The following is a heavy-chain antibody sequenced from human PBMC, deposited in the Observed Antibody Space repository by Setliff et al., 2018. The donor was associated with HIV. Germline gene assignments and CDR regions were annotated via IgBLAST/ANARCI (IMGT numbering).Heavy chain of an antibody. CDR1: GYSISSGYY. V-gene: IGHV4-38-2*01. Sequence: SETLSLTCAVSGYSISSGYYWSWIRQPPGKRLEWIGHINYSGTTNYNPSLKSRVTISVDTSKNQFSLKLSSVTAADTAVYYCARASPGALHYYGTSDLYYFDFWGQGTRVTVSS. D-gene: IGHD3-22*01. CDR3: ARASPGALHYYGTSDLYYFDF. CDR2: INYSGTT. J-gene: IGHJ4*02.